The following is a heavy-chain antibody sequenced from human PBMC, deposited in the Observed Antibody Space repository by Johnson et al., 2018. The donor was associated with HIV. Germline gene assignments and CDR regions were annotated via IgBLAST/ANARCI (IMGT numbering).Heavy chain of an antibody. J-gene: IGHJ3*02. V-gene: IGHV3-15*01. Sequence: VRLVESGGGVVQPGRSLRLSCAASGFTFSSYGMHWVRQAPGKGLEWVGRIKSKTDGGTTDYAAPVKGRFTISRDDSKNTLYLQMNSLKTEDTAVYYCTTERGSSWYPPDAFDIWGQGTMVTVSS. D-gene: IGHD6-13*01. CDR1: GFTFSSYG. CDR3: TTERGSSWYPPDAFDI. CDR2: IKSKTDGGTT.